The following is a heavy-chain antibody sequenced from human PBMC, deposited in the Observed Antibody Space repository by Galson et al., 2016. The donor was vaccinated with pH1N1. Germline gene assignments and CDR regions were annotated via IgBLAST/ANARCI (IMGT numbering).Heavy chain of an antibody. J-gene: IGHJ3*02. V-gene: IGHV3-48*04. D-gene: IGHD4/OR15-4a*01. CDR3: AREGLWPGVDAFDI. Sequence: SLRLSCAASGFTFNSFAMSWVRQAPGKGLEWVSYISLSSSIIHYADSVKGRFIISRDSAKNSLYLQMNSLRAEDTALYYCAREGLWPGVDAFDIWGQGTMVTVSS. CDR2: ISLSSSII. CDR1: GFTFNSFA.